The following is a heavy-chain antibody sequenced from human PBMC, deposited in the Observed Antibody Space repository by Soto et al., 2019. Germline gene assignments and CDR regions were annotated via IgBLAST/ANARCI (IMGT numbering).Heavy chain of an antibody. D-gene: IGHD4-17*01. V-gene: IGHV3-74*01. CDR2: IDTDGGGT. CDR1: GFTFSSYA. Sequence: PGGSLRLSCAASGFTFSSYAMHWVRQAPGKGLEWVSRIDTDGGGTSYADSVKGRFTISTDNAENTVYLQMNGLRVEDTAVYYCATVFDVWGQGTLVTVSS. J-gene: IGHJ4*02. CDR3: ATVFDV.